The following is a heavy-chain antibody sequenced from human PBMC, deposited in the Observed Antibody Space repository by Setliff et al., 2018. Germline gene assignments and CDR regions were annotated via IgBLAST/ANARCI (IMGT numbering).Heavy chain of an antibody. CDR1: GFTFSSYE. CDR3: AKDPNGDFFGAFDT. V-gene: IGHV3-48*03. CDR2: ISSSDYST. D-gene: IGHD4-17*01. Sequence: GGSLRLSCAASGFTFSSYEMNWVRQAPGKGLEWVSYISSSDYSTYYADSVKGRFTISRDNSKNTLYLQMNGLRAEDSALYYCAKDPNGDFFGAFDTWGQGALVTVSS. J-gene: IGHJ5*02.